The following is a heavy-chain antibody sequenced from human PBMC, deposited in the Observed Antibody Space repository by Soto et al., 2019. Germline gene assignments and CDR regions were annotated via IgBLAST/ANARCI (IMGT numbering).Heavy chain of an antibody. D-gene: IGHD3-10*01. CDR1: GYTFTSYG. CDR2: ISAHNGNT. Sequence: QVHLVQSGAEVKKPGASVKVSCKASGYTFTSYGITWVRQAPGQGLEWMGWISAHNGNTGYAQKFQGRVTMTRDTSISTAYMELSSLRSEDTAVYYCARGRGAESYRAYYDYWGQGTLVTVSS. V-gene: IGHV1-18*01. CDR3: ARGRGAESYRAYYDY. J-gene: IGHJ4*02.